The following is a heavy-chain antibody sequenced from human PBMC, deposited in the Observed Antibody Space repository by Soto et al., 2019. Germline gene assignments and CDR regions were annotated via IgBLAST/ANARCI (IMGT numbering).Heavy chain of an antibody. CDR1: GFTFSSYA. Sequence: PGESLRLSYAASGFTFSSYAMHWVRQAPGKGLEWVAVISYDGSNKYYADSVKGRFTISRDNAKNTLYLQMNSLRAEDTTVYYCERALLRLVRGGDYGMDVWVQGTTVTVSS. D-gene: IGHD3-10*01. J-gene: IGHJ6*02. V-gene: IGHV3-30-3*01. CDR3: ERALLRLVRGGDYGMDV. CDR2: ISYDGSNK.